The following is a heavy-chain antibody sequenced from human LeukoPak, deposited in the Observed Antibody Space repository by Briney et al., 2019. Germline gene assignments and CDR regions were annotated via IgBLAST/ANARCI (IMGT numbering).Heavy chain of an antibody. CDR3: ARDGDMVYVSDAFDI. Sequence: GASVKVSWKASGYTFTSYGISWVRQAPGQGLEWMGWISAYNGNTNYAQKLQGRVTMTTDTSTSTAYMELRSLRSDDTAVYYCARDGDMVYVSDAFDIWGQGTMVTVSS. V-gene: IGHV1-18*01. CDR1: GYTFTSYG. D-gene: IGHD2-8*01. CDR2: ISAYNGNT. J-gene: IGHJ3*02.